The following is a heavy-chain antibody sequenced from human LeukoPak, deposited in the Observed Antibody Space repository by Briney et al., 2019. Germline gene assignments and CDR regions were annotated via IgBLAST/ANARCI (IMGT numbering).Heavy chain of an antibody. CDR3: ARGEWLAKRGWFDP. D-gene: IGHD6-19*01. Sequence: PSETLSLTCAVSGGSISSGGYSWSWIRQPPGKGLEWIGYIYHSGSTYYNPSLKSRVTISVDRSKNQFSLKLSSVTAADTAVYYCARGEWLAKRGWFDPWGQGTLVTVSS. V-gene: IGHV4-30-2*01. CDR2: IYHSGST. CDR1: GGSISSGGYS. J-gene: IGHJ5*02.